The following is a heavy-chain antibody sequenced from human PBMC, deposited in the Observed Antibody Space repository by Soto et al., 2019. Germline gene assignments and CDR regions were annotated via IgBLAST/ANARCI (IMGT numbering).Heavy chain of an antibody. J-gene: IGHJ6*02. CDR1: GGTFSSYA. CDR2: IIPIFGTA. V-gene: IGHV1-69*06. D-gene: IGHD3-3*01. CDR3: AYDFWSGPMGMDV. Sequence: SVKVSCKASGGTFSSYAISWVRQAPGQGREWMGGIIPIFGTANYAQKFQGRVTITADKSTSTAYMELSSLRSEDTAVYYCAYDFWSGPMGMDVWGQGTTVTVSS.